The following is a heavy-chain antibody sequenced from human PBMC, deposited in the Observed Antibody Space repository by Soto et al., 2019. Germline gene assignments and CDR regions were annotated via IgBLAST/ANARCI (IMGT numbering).Heavy chain of an antibody. J-gene: IGHJ5*02. Sequence: ETLSLTCAVSGGSIGTSAYYWGWIRQAPGKGLEWIGSINHSGNTYLSPSLKDRVTMSVDTSKKSFSLKLRSATAADTGLYYCSRRAPEGLDPWGQGTLVPVYS. CDR1: GGSIGTSAYY. V-gene: IGHV4-39*01. D-gene: IGHD3-10*01. CDR3: SRRAPEGLDP. CDR2: INHSGNT.